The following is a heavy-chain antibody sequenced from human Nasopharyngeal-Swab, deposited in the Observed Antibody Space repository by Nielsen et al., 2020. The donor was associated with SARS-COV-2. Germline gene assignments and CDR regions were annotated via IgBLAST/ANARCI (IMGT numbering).Heavy chain of an antibody. CDR2: INPSGGST. CDR3: ARDFELIAAAAFFDY. J-gene: IGHJ4*02. V-gene: IGHV1-46*01. Sequence: WVRQAPGQGLEWMGIINPSGGSTSYAQKFQGRVTMTRDTSTSTVYMELSSLRSEDTAVYYCARDFELIAAAAFFDYWGQGTLVTVSS. D-gene: IGHD6-13*01.